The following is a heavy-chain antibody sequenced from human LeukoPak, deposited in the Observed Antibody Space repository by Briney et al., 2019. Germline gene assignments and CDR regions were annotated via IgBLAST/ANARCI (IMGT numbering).Heavy chain of an antibody. CDR1: GGSISSSSYY. CDR2: IYYSGST. J-gene: IGHJ4*02. D-gene: IGHD6-19*01. V-gene: IGHV4-39*07. Sequence: SETLSLTCTVSGGSISSSSYYWGWIRQPPGRGLEWIGSIYYSGSTNYNPSLKSRVTISVDKSKNQFSLKLSSVTAADTAVYYCARLGYSSGWYGGVDYWGQGTLVTVSS. CDR3: ARLGYSSGWYGGVDY.